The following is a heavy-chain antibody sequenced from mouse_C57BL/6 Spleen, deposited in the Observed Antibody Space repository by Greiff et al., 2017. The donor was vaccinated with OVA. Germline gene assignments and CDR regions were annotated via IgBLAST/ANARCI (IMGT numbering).Heavy chain of an antibody. CDR2: IDPSDSYT. CDR3: ARGKLGRNFDY. D-gene: IGHD4-1*01. Sequence: QVQLQQPGAELVRPGTSVKLSCKASGYPFTSYWMHWVKQRPGQGLEWIGVIDPSDSYTNSHQKFKGNATLTVDTTSSTAYMQLSSLTSEDSAVYYCARGKLGRNFDYWGQGTTLTVSS. CDR1: GYPFTSYW. V-gene: IGHV1-59*01. J-gene: IGHJ2*01.